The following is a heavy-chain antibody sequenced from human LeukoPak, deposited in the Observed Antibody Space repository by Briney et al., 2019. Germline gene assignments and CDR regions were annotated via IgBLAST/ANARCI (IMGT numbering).Heavy chain of an antibody. D-gene: IGHD1-26*01. CDR3: VRGGTYFLPY. Sequence: SGTLSLTCAVSGVSITSDWWSWVRQPPGKGLEWIGEIFHKGTTNYNPSLKSRVTISMDKSENQLSLKLSSVTAADTAVYYCVRGGTYFLPYWGQGTLVTVSS. J-gene: IGHJ4*02. CDR2: IFHKGTT. CDR1: GVSITSDW. V-gene: IGHV4-4*02.